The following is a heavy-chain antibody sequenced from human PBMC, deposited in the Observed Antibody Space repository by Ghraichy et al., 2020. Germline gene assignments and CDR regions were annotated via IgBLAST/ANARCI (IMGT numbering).Heavy chain of an antibody. CDR3: ARRSSSVGSDLDL. D-gene: IGHD6-6*01. J-gene: IGHJ2*01. V-gene: IGHV3-74*01. Sequence: GGSLRLSCAASGFTFSSYWMHWVRQAPGKGLVWVSRINGDGSSTDYADSVKGRFTISRDNAKNTLYLQMNSLRAEDTAVYYCARRSSSVGSDLDLWGRGARVIVSS. CDR1: GFTFSSYW. CDR2: INGDGSST.